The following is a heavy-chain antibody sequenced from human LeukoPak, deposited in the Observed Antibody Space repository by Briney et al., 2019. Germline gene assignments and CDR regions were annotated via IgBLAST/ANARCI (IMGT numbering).Heavy chain of an antibody. D-gene: IGHD3-3*01. Sequence: ASVKVSCKASGYTFTGYYMHWVRQAPGQGLEWMGWINPNSGGTNYAQKFQGRVTMTRDTSISTAYMELSRLRSDDTAVYYCARDVGGYDFWSGYQDDAFDIWGQGTMVTVSS. V-gene: IGHV1-2*02. CDR1: GYTFTGYY. CDR3: ARDVGGYDFWSGYQDDAFDI. J-gene: IGHJ3*02. CDR2: INPNSGGT.